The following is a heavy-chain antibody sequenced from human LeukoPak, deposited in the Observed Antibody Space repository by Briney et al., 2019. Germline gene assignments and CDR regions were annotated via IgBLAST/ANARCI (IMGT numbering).Heavy chain of an antibody. Sequence: SETLSLTCTVSGGSISSYYWSWIRQPPGKGLEWIGYIYYSGSTNYNPSLKSRVTISVDTSKNQFSLKLSSVTAADTAVYYCTRDPWGTTDSWGQGTLVTVSS. V-gene: IGHV4-59*12. CDR2: IYYSGST. CDR1: GGSISSYY. CDR3: TRDPWGTTDS. D-gene: IGHD1-26*01. J-gene: IGHJ5*01.